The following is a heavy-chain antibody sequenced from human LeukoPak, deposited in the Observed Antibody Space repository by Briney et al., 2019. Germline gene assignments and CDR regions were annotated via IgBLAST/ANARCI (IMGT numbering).Heavy chain of an antibody. J-gene: IGHJ3*02. CDR2: ISGSGGST. Sequence: GGSLRLSCTGSGFIFSRYAMVWVRQAPGKGLEWVSAISGSGGSTYYADSVKGRFTISRDNSKNTLYLQMNSLRAEDTAVYYCARAMYYYDSSGYTLHAFDIWGQGTMVTVSS. CDR3: ARAMYYYDSSGYTLHAFDI. V-gene: IGHV3-23*01. CDR1: GFIFSRYA. D-gene: IGHD3-22*01.